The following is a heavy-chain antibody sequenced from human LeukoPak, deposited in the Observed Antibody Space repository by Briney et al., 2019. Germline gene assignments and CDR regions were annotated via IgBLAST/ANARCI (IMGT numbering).Heavy chain of an antibody. Sequence: GRSLRLSCAGSGFIFGDYVMHWVRQAPGKGLEWVSGISWNSGTKGYAASVRGRFTISRDNAKNSLYLQMNSLRTEDTALYYCAKGPGNWIANFDYWGQGTLVTVSS. D-gene: IGHD1-20*01. V-gene: IGHV3-9*01. CDR3: AKGPGNWIANFDY. CDR2: ISWNSGTK. CDR1: GFIFGDYV. J-gene: IGHJ4*02.